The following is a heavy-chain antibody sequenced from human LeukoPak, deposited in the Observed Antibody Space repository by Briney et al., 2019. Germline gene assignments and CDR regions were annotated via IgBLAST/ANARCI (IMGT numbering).Heavy chain of an antibody. CDR3: AELGSTMIGGV. CDR1: GFTFSSYE. V-gene: IGHV3-48*03. Sequence: GRSLRLSCAASGFTFSSYEMNWVRQAPGKGLEWVSYISSSGSTIYYADSVKGRFTISRDNAKNSLYLQMNSLRAEDTAVYYCAELGSTMIGGVWGKGTTVTISS. D-gene: IGHD3-10*02. J-gene: IGHJ6*04. CDR2: ISSSGSTI.